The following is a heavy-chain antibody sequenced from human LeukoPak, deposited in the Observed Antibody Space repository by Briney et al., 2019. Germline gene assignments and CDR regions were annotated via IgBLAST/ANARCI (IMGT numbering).Heavy chain of an antibody. CDR1: GLTFSGYD. Sequence: GGSLRLSCAASGLTFSGYDMTWIRQAPGKGLEWVSYISSSSDTIDYADSVKGRSTISRDNADNSVYLQMNSLRAEDTALYCCARVRNPGYCSTARCYVGFWGQGTLVTVSS. D-gene: IGHD2-2*01. J-gene: IGHJ4*02. CDR2: ISSSSDTI. V-gene: IGHV3-11*04. CDR3: ARVRNPGYCSTARCYVGF.